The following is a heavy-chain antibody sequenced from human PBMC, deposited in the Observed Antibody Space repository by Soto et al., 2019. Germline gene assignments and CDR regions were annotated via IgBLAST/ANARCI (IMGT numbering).Heavy chain of an antibody. D-gene: IGHD3-22*01. CDR1: GGSFSGYY. CDR2: INHSGST. J-gene: IGHJ4*02. CDR3: ARRLGSGYYYVRGDVFDY. V-gene: IGHV4-34*01. Sequence: QVQLQQWGAGLLKPSETLSLTCAVYGGSFSGYYWSWIRQPPGKGLEWIGEINHSGSTNYNPSLKSRVTTPVDTSKNQFSLKLSSVTAADTAVYYCARRLGSGYYYVRGDVFDYWGQGTLVTVSS.